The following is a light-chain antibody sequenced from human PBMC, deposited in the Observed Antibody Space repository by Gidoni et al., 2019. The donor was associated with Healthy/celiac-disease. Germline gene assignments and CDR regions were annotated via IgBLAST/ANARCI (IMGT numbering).Light chain of an antibody. J-gene: IGKJ1*01. CDR1: QSVNSN. CDR2: GAS. Sequence: EIVMTQSPATLSVSPGERATLTCRASQSVNSNLAWYQQKPGQAPRLLIYGASTRATGIPARFSGSGSGTEFTITISSLEYEEFAGYYCQQYNNWPPWTFGQGTKVEIK. V-gene: IGKV3-15*01. CDR3: QQYNNWPPWT.